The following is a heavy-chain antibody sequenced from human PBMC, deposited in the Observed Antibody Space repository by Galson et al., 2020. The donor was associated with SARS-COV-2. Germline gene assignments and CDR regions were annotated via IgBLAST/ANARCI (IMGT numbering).Heavy chain of an antibody. V-gene: IGHV1-2*02. CDR2: INPNSGGT. J-gene: IGHJ3*02. Sequence: ASVKVSCKASGYTFTGYYMHWVRQAPGQGLEWMGWINPNSGGTNYAQKFKGRVTMTRDTSISTAYMELSRLRSDDTAVYYCARDLGYYYDSSGYPLDAFDIWGQGTMVTVSS. D-gene: IGHD3-22*01. CDR1: GYTFTGYY. CDR3: ARDLGYYYDSSGYPLDAFDI.